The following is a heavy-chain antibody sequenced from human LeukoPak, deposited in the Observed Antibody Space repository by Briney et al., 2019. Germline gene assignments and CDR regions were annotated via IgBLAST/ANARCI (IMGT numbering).Heavy chain of an antibody. Sequence: SETLSLTCTVSGGSISSGSYYWSWIRQPAGKGLEWIGRIYTSGSTNYNPSLKSRVTISVDTSKNQFSLKLSSVTAADTAVYYCARHGRYPYDYWGQGTLVTVSS. CDR3: ARHGRYPYDY. CDR1: GGSISSGSYY. D-gene: IGHD3-9*01. CDR2: IYTSGST. J-gene: IGHJ4*02. V-gene: IGHV4-61*02.